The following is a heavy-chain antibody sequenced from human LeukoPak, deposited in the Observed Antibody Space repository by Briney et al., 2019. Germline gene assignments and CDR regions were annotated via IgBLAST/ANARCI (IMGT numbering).Heavy chain of an antibody. CDR3: ARGPDLWYYDSSGDSGFDY. V-gene: IGHV4-31*03. CDR2: IYYSGTT. CDR1: GGSISTGGYY. D-gene: IGHD3-22*01. Sequence: PSETLSLTCTVSGGSISTGGYYWSWIRQLPGKGLEWIGYIYYSGTTYYNPSLESRVTISVDTSKNQFSLNLNSMTAADTAVYYCARGPDLWYYDSSGDSGFDYWGQGTLVTVSS. J-gene: IGHJ4*02.